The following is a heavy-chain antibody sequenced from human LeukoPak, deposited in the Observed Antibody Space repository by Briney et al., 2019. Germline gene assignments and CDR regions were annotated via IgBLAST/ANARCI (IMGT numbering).Heavy chain of an antibody. CDR2: ISSSSGTI. CDR3: ARDVVGSDY. CDR1: GFTFSTYS. V-gene: IGHV3-48*01. D-gene: IGHD6-25*01. Sequence: GGSLRLSCAASGFTFSTYSMIWVRQAPGKGLECISYISSSSGTIYYADSVKGRFTISRGNAKNSLYLQMNSLRAEDTAVYYCARDVVGSDYWGQGTLVTVSS. J-gene: IGHJ4*02.